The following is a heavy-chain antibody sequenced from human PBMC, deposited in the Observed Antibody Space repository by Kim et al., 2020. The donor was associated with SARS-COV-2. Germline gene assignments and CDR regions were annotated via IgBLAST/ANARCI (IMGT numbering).Heavy chain of an antibody. CDR2: ISSSSSYI. CDR3: ARDLGYCSGGSCYGAYYYYGMDV. D-gene: IGHD2-15*01. Sequence: GGSLRLSCAASGFTFSSYSVNWVRQAPGKGLEWVSSISSSSSYIYYADSVKGRFTISRDNAKNSLYLQMNSLRAEDTAVYYCARDLGYCSGGSCYGAYYYYGMDVWGQGTTVTVSS. V-gene: IGHV3-21*01. CDR1: GFTFSSYS. J-gene: IGHJ6*02.